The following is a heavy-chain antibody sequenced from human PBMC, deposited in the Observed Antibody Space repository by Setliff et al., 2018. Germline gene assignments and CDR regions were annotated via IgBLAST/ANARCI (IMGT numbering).Heavy chain of an antibody. V-gene: IGHV4-61*09. D-gene: IGHD1-26*01. Sequence: SETLSLTCTVSGTSISTGPYYWTWIRQSAERGLEWIGQIFSRGSMNYRPSLSSRVTISADSSKSQFSLQLVSVTASDTAVYYCARGDSSGNNYPVLDYWGQGILVTVSS. J-gene: IGHJ4*02. CDR2: IFSRGSM. CDR1: GTSISTGPYY. CDR3: ARGDSSGNNYPVLDY.